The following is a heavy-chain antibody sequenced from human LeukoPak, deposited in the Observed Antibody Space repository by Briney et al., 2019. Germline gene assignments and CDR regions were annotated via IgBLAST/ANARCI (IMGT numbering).Heavy chain of an antibody. V-gene: IGHV1-2*02. CDR1: GYTFTGHY. CDR3: ATNRIGSSFDY. J-gene: IGHJ4*02. D-gene: IGHD6-19*01. CDR2: IDINSGGT. Sequence: ASVKVSCKASGYTFTGHYMHWVRQAPGQGLEWMGRIDINSGGTTFAQHFQGRVTLTRGTSISTGYMELSGLTSDDTAVYYCATNRIGSSFDYWGQGTLVSVSS.